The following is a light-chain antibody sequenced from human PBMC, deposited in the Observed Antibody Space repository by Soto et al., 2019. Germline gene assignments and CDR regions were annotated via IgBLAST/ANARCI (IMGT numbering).Light chain of an antibody. CDR3: GTWDSSLSAVV. V-gene: IGLV1-51*01. CDR1: SSNIGNNY. J-gene: IGLJ2*01. CDR2: DNN. Sequence: QSVLTQPPSVFAAPGQKVNISCSGSSSNIGNNYVSWYQQLPGTAPKLLIYDNNKRPSGIPDRFSGSKSGTSATLGITGLQTGDEADYYCGTWDSSLSAVVFGGGTQLTVL.